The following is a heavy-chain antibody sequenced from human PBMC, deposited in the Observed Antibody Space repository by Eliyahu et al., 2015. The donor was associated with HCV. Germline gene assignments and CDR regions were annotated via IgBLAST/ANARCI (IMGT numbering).Heavy chain of an antibody. CDR2: IVPEFGAA. V-gene: IGHV1-69*01. J-gene: IGHJ4*02. CDR3: ARDGRVCGPDCYTATQRLVFDD. Sequence: LVQSGAEVRTPGSSVKVSCRASGRXFRXHAIHWVRLAPGHGLEWLGGIVPEFGAAVVPVNLKGRVLISAHRNTSTAFMEIRGLRPEDAAVYYCARDGRVCGPDCYTATQRLVFDDWGQGTLVTVSS. D-gene: IGHD2-21*02. CDR1: GRXFRXHA.